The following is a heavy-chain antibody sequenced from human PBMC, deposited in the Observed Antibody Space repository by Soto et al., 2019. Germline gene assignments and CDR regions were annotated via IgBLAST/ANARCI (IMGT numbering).Heavy chain of an antibody. CDR3: ARDPYHYDILTGYPYFDY. J-gene: IGHJ4*02. V-gene: IGHV3-30-3*01. Sequence: VQLVESGGGLIQPGGSLRLSCAVSGFTVSYNYMNWVRQAPGKGLEWVAVISYDGSNKYYADSVKGRFTISRDNSKNTLYLQMNSLRAEDTAVYYCARDPYHYDILTGYPYFDYWGQGTLVTVSS. D-gene: IGHD3-9*01. CDR2: ISYDGSNK. CDR1: GFTVSYNY.